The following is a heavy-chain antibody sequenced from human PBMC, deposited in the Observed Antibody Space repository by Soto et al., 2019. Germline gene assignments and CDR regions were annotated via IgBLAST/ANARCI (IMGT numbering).Heavy chain of an antibody. CDR3: ARAGFNYYFDY. V-gene: IGHV3-30-3*01. Sequence: QVQVVESGGGVVQPGRSLRLSCAASGFTFSNYAMHWVRQAPGKGLEWVAVISYDGSNKYYAGSVKGRLTISRDNSKNTVYLQLNSLRAEDTAVYFCARAGFNYYFDYWGLGTLVTVSS. CDR2: ISYDGSNK. J-gene: IGHJ4*02. CDR1: GFTFSNYA.